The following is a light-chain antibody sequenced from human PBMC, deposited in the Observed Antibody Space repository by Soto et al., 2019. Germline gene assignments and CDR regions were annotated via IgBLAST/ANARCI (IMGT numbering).Light chain of an antibody. CDR2: MAS. Sequence: DIQMTHSPSTLSGFLGDSVTFPRAARQTNRSLCSWYQQKPGKDPKLLMDMASILKSGVPSRFSGSGSGTEFTLTISSLQPDDFATYYCQHYNSYSEAFGQGTNVDVK. J-gene: IGKJ1*01. V-gene: IGKV1-5*03. CDR1: QTNRSL. CDR3: QHYNSYSEA.